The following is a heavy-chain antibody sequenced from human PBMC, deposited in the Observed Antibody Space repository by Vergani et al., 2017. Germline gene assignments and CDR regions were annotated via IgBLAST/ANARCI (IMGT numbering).Heavy chain of an antibody. D-gene: IGHD2-2*01. Sequence: EVQLVESGGVVVQSGGSLRLSCAASGFTFDDYTMHWVRQAPGKGLEWVSLISWDGGSTYYADSVEGRFTISRDNSKNSLYLQMNSLISEDTAMYYCARQGRGDCSSTSCYLYYYYYGMDVWGQGTTVTVSS. V-gene: IGHV3-43*01. CDR1: GFTFDDYT. CDR3: ARQGRGDCSSTSCYLYYYYYGMDV. J-gene: IGHJ6*02. CDR2: ISWDGGST.